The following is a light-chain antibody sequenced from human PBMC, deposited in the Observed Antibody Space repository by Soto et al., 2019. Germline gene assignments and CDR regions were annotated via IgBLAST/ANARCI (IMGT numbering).Light chain of an antibody. CDR1: SSDIGDYKY. CDR3: SSYTDSSVVI. J-gene: IGLJ2*01. CDR2: DVS. V-gene: IGLV2-14*03. Sequence: QSALTQPASVSGSPGQSITISCTGTSSDIGDYKYVSWYKQHPGKAPKLMIYDVSNRPSGVSNRFSGSTSVNTASLTISGLQAEDESDYYCSSYTDSSVVIFGGGTKLTVL.